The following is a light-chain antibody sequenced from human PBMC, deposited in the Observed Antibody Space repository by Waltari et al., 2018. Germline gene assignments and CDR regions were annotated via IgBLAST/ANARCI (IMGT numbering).Light chain of an antibody. CDR3: QQSYSSPWT. CDR2: GAS. J-gene: IGKJ1*01. Sequence: DIQMTQSPSSLSASVGDRVTITCRASQSISHYLNWYQQKPQKAPKLLMFGASSLQSGVPSRFSGSRSGTDFTLTINNLPPEDFATYYCQQSYSSPWTFGQGTRVEIK. CDR1: QSISHY. V-gene: IGKV1-39*01.